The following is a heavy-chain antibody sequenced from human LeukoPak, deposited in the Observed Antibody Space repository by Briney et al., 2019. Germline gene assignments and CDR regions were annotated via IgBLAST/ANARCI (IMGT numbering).Heavy chain of an antibody. CDR1: GFTFSGSA. D-gene: IGHD6-19*01. CDR3: TRHGVGSSGWQQGSYYYYMDV. V-gene: IGHV3-73*01. CDR2: IRSKANSYAT. Sequence: GGSLRLSCAASGFTFSGSAMHWVRQASGKGLEWVGRIRSKANSYATAYAASVKGRFTISRDDSKNTAYLQMNSLKTEDTAVYYCTRHGVGSSGWQQGSYYYYMDVWGKGTTVTVSS. J-gene: IGHJ6*03.